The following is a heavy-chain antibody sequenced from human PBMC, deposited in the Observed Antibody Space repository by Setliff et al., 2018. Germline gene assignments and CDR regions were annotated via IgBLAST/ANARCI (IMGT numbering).Heavy chain of an antibody. Sequence: SVKVSCKASGGTFSSYAISWVRQAPGQGLEWMGGIIPIFGTANYAQKFQGRVTITADESTSTAYMELSSLRSEDTAVYYCAGEDGRYYNFWSGYSTTPYYGMDVWGQGTTVTVSS. J-gene: IGHJ6*02. D-gene: IGHD3-3*01. V-gene: IGHV1-69*13. CDR2: IIPIFGTA. CDR1: GGTFSSYA. CDR3: AGEDGRYYNFWSGYSTTPYYGMDV.